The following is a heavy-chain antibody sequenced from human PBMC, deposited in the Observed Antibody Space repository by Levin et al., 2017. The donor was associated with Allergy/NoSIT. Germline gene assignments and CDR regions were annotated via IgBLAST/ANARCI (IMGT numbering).Heavy chain of an antibody. D-gene: IGHD4-11*01. V-gene: IGHV3-30*04. Sequence: SCAASGFTFSSYAMHWVRQAPGKGLEWVAVISYDGSNKYYADSVKGRFTISRDNSKNTLYLQMNSLRAEDTAVYYCARGDYSNYYYYGMDVWGQGTTVTVSS. J-gene: IGHJ6*02. CDR3: ARGDYSNYYYYGMDV. CDR2: ISYDGSNK. CDR1: GFTFSSYA.